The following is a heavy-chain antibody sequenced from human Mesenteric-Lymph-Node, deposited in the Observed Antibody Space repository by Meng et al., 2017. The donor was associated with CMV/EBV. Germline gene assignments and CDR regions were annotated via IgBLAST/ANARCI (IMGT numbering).Heavy chain of an antibody. CDR2: ISSSGSSR. D-gene: IGHD2/OR15-2a*01. CDR1: GFTFSDYS. CDR3: ARGVIIYGMDV. Sequence: GGSLRLSCAASGFTFSDYSMNWARQAPGKGLEWISYISSSGSSRYYEDSVKGRFTVSRDNAKNSLYLQMNSLKAEDTAVYYCARGVIIYGMDVWGQGTTVTVSS. V-gene: IGHV3-48*04. J-gene: IGHJ6*02.